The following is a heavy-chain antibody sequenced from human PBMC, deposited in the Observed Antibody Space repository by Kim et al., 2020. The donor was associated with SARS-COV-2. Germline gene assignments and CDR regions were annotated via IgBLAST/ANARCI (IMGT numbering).Heavy chain of an antibody. CDR2: ISGGGGST. D-gene: IGHD2-15*01. CDR3: AKGKTITVYSATNY. J-gene: IGHJ4*02. CDR1: GFTFSNYA. Sequence: GGSLRLSCAASGFTFSNYAMSWVRQAPGKGLEWVSTISGGGGSTFYAGSVKGRFTISRENSKNALSLQMDGLRADDTAVYYCAKGKTITVYSATNYWGQGTLVTVS. V-gene: IGHV3-23*01.